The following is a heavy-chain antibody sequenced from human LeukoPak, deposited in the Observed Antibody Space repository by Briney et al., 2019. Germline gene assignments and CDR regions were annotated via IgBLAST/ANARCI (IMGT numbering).Heavy chain of an antibody. CDR3: AKGYCRGNSCYDDRGAFDY. V-gene: IGHV4-39*07. Sequence: PSETLSLTCTVSGGSISTSNYYWGWIRQPPGKGLEWIGNIYYSGNTYYNPSLKSRVTISVDTSKNQFSLKLSSVTAADTAVYYCAKGYCRGNSCYDDRGAFDYWGQGTLVTVSS. J-gene: IGHJ4*02. D-gene: IGHD2-2*01. CDR2: IYYSGNT. CDR1: GGSISTSNYY.